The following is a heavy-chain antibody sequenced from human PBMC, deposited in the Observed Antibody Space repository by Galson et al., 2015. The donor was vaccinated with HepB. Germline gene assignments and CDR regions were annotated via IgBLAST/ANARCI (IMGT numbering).Heavy chain of an antibody. CDR3: AKAQYDFWSGYPNFDY. V-gene: IGHV3-23*01. J-gene: IGHJ4*02. D-gene: IGHD3-3*01. CDR1: GFTFSSYA. CDR2: ISDSGGST. Sequence: SLRLSCAASGFTFSSYAMSWVRQAPGQGLEWVSSISDSGGSTYYADSVKGRFTISRDNSKNMLYLQMNSLGAEDTAVYYCAKAQYDFWSGYPNFDYWGQGTLVTVSS.